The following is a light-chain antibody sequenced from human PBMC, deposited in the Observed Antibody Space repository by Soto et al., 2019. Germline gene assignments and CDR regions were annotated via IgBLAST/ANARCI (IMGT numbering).Light chain of an antibody. V-gene: IGLV2-23*02. J-gene: IGLJ1*01. Sequence: QSALTQPASVSGSPGQSITFSCTGTSSDVGSSNLVSWYQQHPGKAPKLLIYGVSKRPSGVSNRFSGSKSGNTASLTISGLQAEDEADYYCCSYAGSSTHVFGTGTKLTVL. CDR2: GVS. CDR3: CSYAGSSTHV. CDR1: SSDVGSSNL.